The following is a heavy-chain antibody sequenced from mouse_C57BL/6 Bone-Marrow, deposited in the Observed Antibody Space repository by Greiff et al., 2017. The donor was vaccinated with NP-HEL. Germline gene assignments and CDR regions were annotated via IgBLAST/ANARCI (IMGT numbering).Heavy chain of an antibody. J-gene: IGHJ2*01. CDR3: SPRRPYFDD. V-gene: IGHV1-15*01. CDR2: IYPETGGT. CDR1: GYTFTDYE. Sequence: LVESGAELVRPGASVTLSCKASGYTFTDYEMHWVKQTPVHGLEWIGAIYPETGGTAYNQKFKGKAILTADKSSSTADMELRSLTSEDSAVYDSSPRRPYFDDWGKGTTRTVSS.